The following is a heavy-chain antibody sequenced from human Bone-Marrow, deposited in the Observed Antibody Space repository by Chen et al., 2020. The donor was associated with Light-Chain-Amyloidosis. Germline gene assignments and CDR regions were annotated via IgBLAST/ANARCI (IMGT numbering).Heavy chain of an antibody. Sequence: EVQLVESGGGLLQPGGAVRLSCAVSGFDFSDFWMHWVSQVPGKGPVWVSRINGRRTMITSAESVKGRFTISRDNARSTLFLQMDRLRAEDTAIYYCARQDDASSWYPSFDAWGHGTMVTVSS. J-gene: IGHJ3*01. CDR2: INGRRTMI. V-gene: IGHV3-74*03. D-gene: IGHD6-13*01. CDR1: GFDFSDFW. CDR3: ARQDDASSWYPSFDA.